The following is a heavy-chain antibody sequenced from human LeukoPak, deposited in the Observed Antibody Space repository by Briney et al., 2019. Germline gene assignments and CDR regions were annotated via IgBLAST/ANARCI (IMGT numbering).Heavy chain of an antibody. Sequence: GGSLRLSCAASGFTFSSYAMHWVRQAPGKGLEWVAVISYDGSNKYYADSVKGRFTISRDNSKNTLYLQMNSLRAEDTAVYYCARDNFGYRYWGQGTLVTVSS. V-gene: IGHV3-30-3*01. CDR1: GFTFSSYA. J-gene: IGHJ4*02. CDR2: ISYDGSNK. D-gene: IGHD3-10*01. CDR3: ARDNFGYRY.